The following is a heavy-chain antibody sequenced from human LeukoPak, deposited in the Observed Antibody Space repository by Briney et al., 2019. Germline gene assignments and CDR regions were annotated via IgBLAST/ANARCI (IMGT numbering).Heavy chain of an antibody. CDR3: ASTMVRGVNSGY. CDR2: IYSGGST. J-gene: IGHJ4*02. D-gene: IGHD3-10*01. V-gene: IGHV3-66*01. CDR1: GFNVSNNY. Sequence: GGSRRLSCAASGFNVSNNYMSWVRQAPGKGLEWVSVIYSGGSTYYVDSVKGRFTISRDNSKNTLYLQMNSLRAEDTAVYYCASTMVRGVNSGYWGQGTLVTVSP.